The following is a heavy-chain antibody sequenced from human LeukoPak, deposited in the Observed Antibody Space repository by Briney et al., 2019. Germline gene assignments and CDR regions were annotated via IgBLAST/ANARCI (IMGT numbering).Heavy chain of an antibody. Sequence: SETQSLTCTVSGGSISSSSYYWGWIRQPPGKGLEWIGSIYYSGSTYYNPSLKSRVTISVDTSKNQFSLKLSSVTAADTAVYYCARDGGTMVRGAFDYWGQGTLVTVSS. CDR3: ARDGGTMVRGAFDY. D-gene: IGHD3-10*01. V-gene: IGHV4-39*07. J-gene: IGHJ4*02. CDR2: IYYSGST. CDR1: GGSISSSSYY.